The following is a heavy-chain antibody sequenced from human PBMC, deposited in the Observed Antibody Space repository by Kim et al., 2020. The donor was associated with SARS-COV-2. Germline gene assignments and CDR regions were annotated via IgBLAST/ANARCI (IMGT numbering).Heavy chain of an antibody. CDR1: GFTFSSYA. V-gene: IGHV3-23*01. J-gene: IGHJ4*02. Sequence: GGSLRLSCAASGFTFSSYAMSWVRQAPGKGLEWVSAISGSGGSTYYADSVKGRFTISRDNSKNTLYLQMNSLRAEDTAVYYCAKVYERDSSGPYDYWGQGTLVTVSS. CDR3: AKVYERDSSGPYDY. D-gene: IGHD3-22*01. CDR2: ISGSGGST.